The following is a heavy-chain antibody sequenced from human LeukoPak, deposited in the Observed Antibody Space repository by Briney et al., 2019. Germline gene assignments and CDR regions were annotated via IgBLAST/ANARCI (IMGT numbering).Heavy chain of an antibody. CDR2: IDPSDSYT. V-gene: IGHV5-10-1*01. CDR3: ARSGPLGGSYPNY. D-gene: IGHD1-26*01. J-gene: IGHJ4*02. Sequence: GESLKISSKGSGXSFTSYCISWVRQMPGKGLEWMGRIDPSDSYTNYSPSFQGHVTISADKSISTAYLQWSSLKASDTGMYYCARSGPLGGSYPNYWGQGTLVTVSS. CDR1: GXSFTSYC.